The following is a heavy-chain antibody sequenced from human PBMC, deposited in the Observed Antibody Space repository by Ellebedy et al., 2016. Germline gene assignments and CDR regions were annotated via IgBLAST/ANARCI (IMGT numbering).Heavy chain of an antibody. CDR2: ITWDGDST. CDR1: GFTFDDYT. J-gene: IGHJ4*02. Sequence: GESLKISCAASGFTFDDYTMHWVRQAPGKGLEWVSLITWDGDSTYYADSVKGRFTISRDNSQNSLYLQMNSLRTEDTALYFCAKGARSAMIISGIDCWGQGTLVTVSS. CDR3: AKGARSAMIISGIDC. V-gene: IGHV3-43*01. D-gene: IGHD5-18*01.